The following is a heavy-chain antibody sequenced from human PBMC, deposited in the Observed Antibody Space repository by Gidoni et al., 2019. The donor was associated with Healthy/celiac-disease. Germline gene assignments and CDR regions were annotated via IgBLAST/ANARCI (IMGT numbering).Heavy chain of an antibody. J-gene: IGHJ6*02. CDR1: GFTFSSYW. CDR2: IKQDGSEK. Sequence: EVQLVESGGGLVQPGGSLRLSCAASGFTFSSYWMSWVRQAPGKGLEWVANIKQDGSEKYYVDSVKGRFTISRDNAKNSLYLQMNSLRAEDTAVYYCKRRAARTYYYYGMDVWGQGTTVTVSS. CDR3: KRRAARTYYYYGMDV. V-gene: IGHV3-7*03. D-gene: IGHD6-6*01.